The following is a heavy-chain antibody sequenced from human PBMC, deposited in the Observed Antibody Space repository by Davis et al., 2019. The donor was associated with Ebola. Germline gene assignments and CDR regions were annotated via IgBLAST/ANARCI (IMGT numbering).Heavy chain of an antibody. J-gene: IGHJ5*02. V-gene: IGHV7-4-1*02. CDR2: INTNTGNP. D-gene: IGHD3-10*01. Sequence: AASVKVSCKASGYTFTSYAMNWVRQAPGQGLEWMGWINTNTGNPTYAQGFTGRFVFSLDTSVSTAYLQISSLKAEDTAVYYCARSITMVRGVIINWFEPWGQGTLVTVSS. CDR3: ARSITMVRGVIINWFEP. CDR1: GYTFTSYA.